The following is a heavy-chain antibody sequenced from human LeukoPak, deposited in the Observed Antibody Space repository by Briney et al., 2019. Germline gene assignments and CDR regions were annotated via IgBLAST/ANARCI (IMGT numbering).Heavy chain of an antibody. D-gene: IGHD4-17*01. V-gene: IGHV3-21*01. CDR3: ARDQYGDYSFDP. CDR2: ISSSSSYI. CDR1: GFTFSSYS. J-gene: IGHJ5*02. Sequence: GGSLRLSCAASGFTFSSYSMNWVRQAPGKGLEWVSSISSSSSYIYYADSVKGRFTISRDNAKNSLYLQMNSLRAEDTAVYYCARDQYGDYSFDPWGQGTLVTVSS.